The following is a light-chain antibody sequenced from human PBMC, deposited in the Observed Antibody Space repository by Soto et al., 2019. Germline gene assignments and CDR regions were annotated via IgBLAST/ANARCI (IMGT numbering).Light chain of an antibody. V-gene: IGKV3-20*01. Sequence: EIVLTQSPGTLSLSPGERATLSCRASQRVSGTYLAWYQQKPGQAPRLVISGVSSRATGIPDRFSGSGSGTDFTLTISRLEPEDFAVYYCKQYGSSPWTFGQGTKVEIK. J-gene: IGKJ1*01. CDR3: KQYGSSPWT. CDR2: GVS. CDR1: QRVSGTY.